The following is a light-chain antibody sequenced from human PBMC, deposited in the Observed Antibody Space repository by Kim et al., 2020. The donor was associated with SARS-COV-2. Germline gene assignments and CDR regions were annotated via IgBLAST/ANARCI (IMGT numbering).Light chain of an antibody. J-gene: IGKJ5*01. V-gene: IGKV3-20*01. Sequence: LSPGERATHSCRASQSVSSFLAWYQQKPGQAPRLLIYDASSRATGIPDRFSGSGSGTDFTLTISRLEPEDFAVYCCQQYGSSSITFGQGTRLEIK. CDR1: QSVSSF. CDR2: DAS. CDR3: QQYGSSSIT.